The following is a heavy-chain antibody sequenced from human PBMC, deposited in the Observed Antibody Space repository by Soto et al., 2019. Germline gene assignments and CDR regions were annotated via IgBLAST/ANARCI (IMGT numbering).Heavy chain of an antibody. V-gene: IGHV1-3*01. D-gene: IGHD7-27*01. Sequence: ASVKVSCKGSGFTFSSFPIHWVRQAPGQRLEWMGWVKVGNGDTRYSPNFQDRVTISRDPSASTVYMNLSSLRSEDTAVFYCATLNWGAFDYWGQGTLVTVSS. J-gene: IGHJ4*02. CDR3: ATLNWGAFDY. CDR2: VKVGNGDT. CDR1: GFTFSSFP.